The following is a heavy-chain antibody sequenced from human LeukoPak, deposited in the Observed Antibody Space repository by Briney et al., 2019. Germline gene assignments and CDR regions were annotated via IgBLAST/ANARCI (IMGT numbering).Heavy chain of an antibody. D-gene: IGHD2-2*01. CDR3: AGDDCSSSSCYLFH. J-gene: IGHJ4*02. CDR2: ISSAGHT. V-gene: IGHV4-61*02. CDR1: GGSISSTPHY. Sequence: PSETLSLTCTVSGGSISSTPHYWGWIRQPAGKGLEWIGRISSAGHTNYSPFLKGRVLLSVDTSRNQFSLKLTSVTAADTAVYYCAGDDCSSSSCYLFHWGQGTLVTVSS.